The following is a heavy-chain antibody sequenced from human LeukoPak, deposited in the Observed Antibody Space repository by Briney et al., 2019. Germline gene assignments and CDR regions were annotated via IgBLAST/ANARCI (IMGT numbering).Heavy chain of an antibody. V-gene: IGHV3-21*01. CDR2: ISSRSSYI. J-gene: IGHJ4*02. Sequence: GGSLRLSCAASGFTFSRYSMNWVRQAPGKGLEWVSSISSRSSYIYYADSVKGRFTISRDNAKNSLYLQMNSLRAEDTAVYYCARRSSTHGEYYFDYWGQGTLVTVSS. D-gene: IGHD2-2*01. CDR3: ARRSSTHGEYYFDY. CDR1: GFTFSRYS.